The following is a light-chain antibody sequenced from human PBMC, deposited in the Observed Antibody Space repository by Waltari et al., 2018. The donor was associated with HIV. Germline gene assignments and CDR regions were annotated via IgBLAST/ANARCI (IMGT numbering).Light chain of an antibody. CDR1: TSDFGNFDS. CDR3: SSFTTNDNPSYV. J-gene: IGLJ1*01. V-gene: IGLV2-14*03. CDR2: DVN. Sequence: QSALTQPASVSGSPGQSISISCTATTSDFGNFDSVSWYQQYPGQAPNLIIFDVNNRPSGVSTRFSGSKSGYTASLTISGLRTEDEADYYCSSFTTNDNPSYVFGPGTRVTV.